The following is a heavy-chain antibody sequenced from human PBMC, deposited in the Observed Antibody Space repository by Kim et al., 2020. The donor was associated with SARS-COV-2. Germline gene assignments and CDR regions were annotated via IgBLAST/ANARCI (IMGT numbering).Heavy chain of an antibody. V-gene: IGHV4-39*01. CDR3: ASTPSYYDSSGYYYGGYYYCMDF. Sequence: SETLSLTCTVSGGSISSSSYYWGWIRQPPGKGLEWIGSIYYSGSTYYNPSLKSRVTISVDTSKNQFSLKLSSVTAADTAVYYCASTPSYYDSSGYYYGGYYYCMDFWGQGTTVTVSS. CDR2: IYYSGST. CDR1: GGSISSSSYY. D-gene: IGHD3-22*01. J-gene: IGHJ6*02.